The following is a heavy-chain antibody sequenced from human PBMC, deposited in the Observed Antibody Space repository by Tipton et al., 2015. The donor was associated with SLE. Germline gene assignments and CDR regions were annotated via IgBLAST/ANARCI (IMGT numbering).Heavy chain of an antibody. CDR3: ARAPYRKAWYGDFVL. V-gene: IGHV4-34*01. CDR2: INHSGST. J-gene: IGHJ3*01. Sequence: TLSLTCTVPGASLTGDYWSWIRQPPGKGLEWIGEINHSGSTNYNPSLKSRVTISVDTSKNQFSLKLSSVTAADTGVLYCARAPYRKAWYGDFVLRGQGTAVTVSA. CDR1: GASLTGDY. D-gene: IGHD4-17*01.